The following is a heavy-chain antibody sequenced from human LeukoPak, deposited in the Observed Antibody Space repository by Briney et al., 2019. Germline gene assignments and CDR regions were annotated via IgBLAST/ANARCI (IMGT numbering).Heavy chain of an antibody. CDR2: ISGSGAAT. CDR3: AKAYCSSTICYWNY. Sequence: GESLKISCAASGFTFSSYAMNWVRQAPGQALEWVSGISGSGAATNYAGSVKGRFTISRDNSKNTLYLQMNSLRAEDTAVYYCAKAYCSSTICYWNYWGQGTLVTVSS. D-gene: IGHD2-2*01. J-gene: IGHJ4*02. CDR1: GFTFSSYA. V-gene: IGHV3-23*01.